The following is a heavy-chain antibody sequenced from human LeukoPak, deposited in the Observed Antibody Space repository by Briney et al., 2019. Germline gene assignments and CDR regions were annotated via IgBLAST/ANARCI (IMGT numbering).Heavy chain of an antibody. CDR3: AKDHGKVVPYYMDV. CDR1: GFTFSSYA. D-gene: IGHD2-15*01. J-gene: IGHJ6*03. V-gene: IGHV3-30-3*01. Sequence: GGSLRLSCAASGFTFSSYAMHWVRQAPGKGLEWVAVISYDGSNKYYADSVKGRFTISRDNSKNTLYLQLNSLRAEDTAVYYCAKDHGKVVPYYMDVWGKGTTVTVSS. CDR2: ISYDGSNK.